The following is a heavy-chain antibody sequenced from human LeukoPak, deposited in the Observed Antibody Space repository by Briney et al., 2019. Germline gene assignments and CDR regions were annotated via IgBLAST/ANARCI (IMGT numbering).Heavy chain of an antibody. Sequence: SQTLSLTCAISGDSVSSNSAAWNWIRQSPSRGLEWLGRTYYRSKWYYEYAVFVKSRITINPETSKNQFSLQLNSLTPEDTAVYYCARFSRDAFDIWGQGTMVSVAS. V-gene: IGHV6-1*01. CDR3: ARFSRDAFDI. CDR1: GDSVSSNSAA. J-gene: IGHJ3*02. CDR2: TYYRSKWYY. D-gene: IGHD3-3*02.